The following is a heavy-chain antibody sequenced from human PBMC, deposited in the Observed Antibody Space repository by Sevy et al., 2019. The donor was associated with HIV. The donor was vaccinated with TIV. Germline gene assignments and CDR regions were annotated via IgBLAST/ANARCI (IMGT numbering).Heavy chain of an antibody. Sequence: GGSLRLSCGVSGFTFSSYAMSWVRQAPGKGLEWVSGISGSGGSTYYADSVKGRFTISRDNSKNTLYLQMTSLRAEDTAVYYCAKEGFGYNYDSSRNLDYWGQGTLVTVSS. CDR1: GFTFSSYA. CDR3: AKEGFGYNYDSSRNLDY. V-gene: IGHV3-23*01. D-gene: IGHD3-22*01. CDR2: ISGSGGST. J-gene: IGHJ4*02.